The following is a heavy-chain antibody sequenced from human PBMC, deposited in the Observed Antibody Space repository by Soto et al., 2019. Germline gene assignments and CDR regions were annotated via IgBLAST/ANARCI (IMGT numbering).Heavy chain of an antibody. CDR1: DLTFSNAW. Sequence: EVQLVESGGGLVKSGGSLRLSCAASDLTFSNAWMNWVRQAPGKGLEWVGRSKRKTDGGTTDYAAPVKGRFTISRDDSKNTLYLQMSGLKTEDTAVYYCTTEGGDTAMGGGGIDYWGQGTLVTVSS. D-gene: IGHD5-18*01. J-gene: IGHJ4*02. V-gene: IGHV3-15*07. CDR2: SKRKTDGGTT. CDR3: TTEGGDTAMGGGGIDY.